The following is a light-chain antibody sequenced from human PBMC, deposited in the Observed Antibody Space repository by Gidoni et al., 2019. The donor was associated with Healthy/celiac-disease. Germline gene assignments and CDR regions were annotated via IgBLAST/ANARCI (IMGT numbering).Light chain of an antibody. CDR3: AAWDDSLSGVV. CDR2: SNN. Sequence: QSVLTQLPSASATPGHRVTISCSGSSSNIGSNHVNWYQQLPGTAPKLLIYSNNQRPSGVPDRFSGSKSGTSASLAISGLRSEDEADYYCAAWDDSLSGVVFGGGTKLTVL. V-gene: IGLV1-47*02. J-gene: IGLJ2*01. CDR1: SSNIGSNH.